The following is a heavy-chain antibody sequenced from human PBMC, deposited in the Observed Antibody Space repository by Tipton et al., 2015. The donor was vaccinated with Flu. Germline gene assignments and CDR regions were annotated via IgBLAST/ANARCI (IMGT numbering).Heavy chain of an antibody. J-gene: IGHJ4*02. V-gene: IGHV4-59*12. CDR3: ARGSGSGTFVIFDY. CDR2: IHHSGST. CDR1: GDSISGYY. D-gene: IGHD3-10*01. Sequence: TLSLTCTVSGDSISGYYWSWIRQPPGKGLEWIGSIHHSGSTNYNPSLKSRVSISVDTSKNQFSLSLSSVTAADTAVYYCARGSGSGTFVIFDYWGQGTLVAVSS.